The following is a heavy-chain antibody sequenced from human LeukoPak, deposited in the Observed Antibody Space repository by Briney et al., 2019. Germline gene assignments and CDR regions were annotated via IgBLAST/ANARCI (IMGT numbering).Heavy chain of an antibody. CDR2: INSGGSST. J-gene: IGHJ5*02. V-gene: IGHV3-74*01. Sequence: PGGSLRLSCAASGFTFSSYWLNWSGHAQGKGLVWVSRINSGGSSTSYADSVKARFTISRDNAKNTLYLQMNSLRAEDTAVYYCARGEAIFGVVMSGPQGTGSWSDPWGQGTLVTVSS. CDR3: ARGEAIFGVVMSGPQGTGSWSDP. D-gene: IGHD3-3*01. CDR1: GFTFSSYW.